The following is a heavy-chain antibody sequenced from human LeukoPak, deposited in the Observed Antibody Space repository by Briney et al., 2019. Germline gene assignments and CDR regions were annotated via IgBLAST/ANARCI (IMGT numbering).Heavy chain of an antibody. J-gene: IGHJ4*02. V-gene: IGHV4-61*02. CDR1: GGSISSGSYY. D-gene: IGHD3-3*01. CDR3: ARVNYDFWSGPYYFDY. Sequence: SQTLSLTCTVSGGSISSGSYYWSWIRQPVGKGLEWIGRIYTSGSTNYNPSLKSRVTISVDTSKNQFSLKLSSVTAADTAVYYCARVNYDFWSGPYYFDYWGQGTLVTVSS. CDR2: IYTSGST.